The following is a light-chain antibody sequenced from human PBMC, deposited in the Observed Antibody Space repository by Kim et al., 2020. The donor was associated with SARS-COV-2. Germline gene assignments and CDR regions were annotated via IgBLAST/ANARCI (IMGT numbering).Light chain of an antibody. Sequence: NFMLTQPHSVSESPGKTVTISCTRSTGTIANNYVQWYQYRPGSSPTTVIFEDNRRPSGVPDRFSGSIDSSSNSASLTISGLKTEDEADYYCQSYDASSVVFGGGTQLTVL. CDR1: TGTIANNY. V-gene: IGLV6-57*01. CDR3: QSYDASSVV. J-gene: IGLJ7*01. CDR2: EDN.